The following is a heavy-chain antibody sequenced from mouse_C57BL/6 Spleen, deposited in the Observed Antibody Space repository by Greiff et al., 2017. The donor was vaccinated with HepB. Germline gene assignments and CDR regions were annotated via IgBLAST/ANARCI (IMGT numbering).Heavy chain of an antibody. V-gene: IGHV1-74*01. CDR1: GYTFTSYW. CDR3: AISGTVPYYYAMDY. D-gene: IGHD1-1*01. Sequence: QVQLQQPGAELVKPGASVKVSCKASGYTFTSYWMHWVKQRPGQGLEWIGRIHPSDSDTNYNRKFKGKATLTVDKSSSTAYMQLSSLTSEDSAVYYCAISGTVPYYYAMDYWGQGTSVTVSS. J-gene: IGHJ4*01. CDR2: IHPSDSDT.